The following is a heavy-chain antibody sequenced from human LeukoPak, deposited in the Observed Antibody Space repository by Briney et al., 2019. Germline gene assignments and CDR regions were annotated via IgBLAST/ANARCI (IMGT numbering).Heavy chain of an antibody. CDR1: GFTFSSYE. Sequence: GGSPRLSCAASGFTFSSYEMNWVRQAPGKGLEWVSYISSSGSTIYYADSVKGRFTISRDNAKNSLYLQMNSLRAEDTAVYYCARTLRRFGMDVWGQGTTVTVSS. V-gene: IGHV3-48*03. CDR2: ISSSGSTI. CDR3: ARTLRRFGMDV. J-gene: IGHJ6*02. D-gene: IGHD2-15*01.